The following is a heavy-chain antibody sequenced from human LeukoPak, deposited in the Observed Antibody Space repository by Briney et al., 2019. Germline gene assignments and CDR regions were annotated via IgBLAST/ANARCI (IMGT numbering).Heavy chain of an antibody. CDR2: ITSSSTYI. CDR3: AKDLTVTSTCYFDS. V-gene: IGHV3-21*01. J-gene: IGHJ4*02. D-gene: IGHD4-11*01. Sequence: GGSLRLSCAASGFTFSSYSMNWVRQAPGKGLEWVSSITSSSTYIYYVDSVRGRFTISRDNAKNSLYLQMNSLRAEDTAVYYCAKDLTVTSTCYFDSWGQETLVTVSS. CDR1: GFTFSSYS.